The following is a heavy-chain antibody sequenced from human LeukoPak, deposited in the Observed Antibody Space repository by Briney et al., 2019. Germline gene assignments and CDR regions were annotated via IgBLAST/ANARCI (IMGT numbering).Heavy chain of an antibody. Sequence: SETLSLTCTVSGVSISSYYWSWIRQPPGKGLEWIGYLYYSGSTNYNPSLKSRVTISVDTSKNQFSLKLSSATAADTAVYYCARRYCSGGSCYSSLDYWGQGSLVTVSS. CDR3: ARRYCSGGSCYSSLDY. J-gene: IGHJ4*02. CDR1: GVSISSYY. D-gene: IGHD2-15*01. CDR2: LYYSGST. V-gene: IGHV4-59*08.